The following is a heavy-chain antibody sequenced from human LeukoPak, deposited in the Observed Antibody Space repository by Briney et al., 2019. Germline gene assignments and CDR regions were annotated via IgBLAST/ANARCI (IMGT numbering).Heavy chain of an antibody. J-gene: IGHJ3*02. V-gene: IGHV4-39*01. CDR3: FSYYDFWSGYSNPDDAFDI. CDR1: GGSISSSSYY. CDR2: IFYSGST. D-gene: IGHD3-3*01. Sequence: SETLSLTCTVSGGSISSSSYYWGCIRQPPGKGLQWIGSIFYSGSTYYNPSLKSRVTISVDTSKNQFSLKPSSVTAADTAVYYCFSYYDFWSGYSNPDDAFDIWGQGTMVTVSS.